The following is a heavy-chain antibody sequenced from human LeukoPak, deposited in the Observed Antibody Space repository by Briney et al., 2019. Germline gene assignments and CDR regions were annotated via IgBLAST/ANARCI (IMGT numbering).Heavy chain of an antibody. CDR2: IYYSGST. J-gene: IGHJ5*02. CDR1: GGSISSGGYY. CDR3: ARATVTTLVGWFDP. V-gene: IGHV4-31*03. D-gene: IGHD4-17*01. Sequence: SETLSLTCTVSGGSISSGGYYWSWIRQHPGKGLEWIGYIYYSGSTYYNPSLKSRVTISVDTSKNQFSLKLSSVTAADTAVYYCARATVTTLVGWFDPWGQGTLVTVSS.